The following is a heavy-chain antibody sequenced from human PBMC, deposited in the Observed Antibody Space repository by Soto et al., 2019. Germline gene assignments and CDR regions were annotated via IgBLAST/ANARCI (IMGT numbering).Heavy chain of an antibody. Sequence: QVQLVQSGAEVQKPGASVKVSCKPLGSSFTGHYMIWVRQAPGQGLEWVGWINPKSGGTSYAQKFQGRVAMTRDTSIGAAYMELIDLRSDDTAVYYCARGGTDSDYTGVDHWGQGTLVTVFS. V-gene: IGHV1-2*02. D-gene: IGHD4-4*01. CDR3: ARGGTDSDYTGVDH. CDR1: GSSFTGHY. CDR2: INPKSGGT. J-gene: IGHJ4*02.